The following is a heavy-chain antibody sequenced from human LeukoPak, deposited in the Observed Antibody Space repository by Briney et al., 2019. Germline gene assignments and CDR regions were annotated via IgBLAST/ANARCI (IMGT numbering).Heavy chain of an antibody. V-gene: IGHV4-59*01. CDR1: GGSISSYY. CDR3: AREDYSNYVGGNYYYYYYMDV. D-gene: IGHD4-11*01. CDR2: IYYNGST. Sequence: PSETLSLTCTVSGGSISSYYWSWIRQPPGKGLEWIGYIYYNGSTNYNPSLKSRVTISVDTSKNQFSLKLSSVTAADTAVYYCAREDYSNYVGGNYYYYYYMDVWGKGTTVTVSS. J-gene: IGHJ6*03.